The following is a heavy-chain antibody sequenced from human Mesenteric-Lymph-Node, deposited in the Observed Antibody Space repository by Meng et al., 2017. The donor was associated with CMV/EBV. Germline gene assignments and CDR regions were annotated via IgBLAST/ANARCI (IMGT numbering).Heavy chain of an antibody. CDR1: GGSFRGSY. CDR3: ARGGNSRFDP. Sequence: SLPFAVYGGSFRGSYWSWIRQPPGKGLEWIGEINHSGSTNYNPSLKSRVTISVDTSKNQFSLKLSSVTAADTAVYYCARGGNSRFDPWGQGTLVTVSS. J-gene: IGHJ5*02. V-gene: IGHV4-34*01. D-gene: IGHD4-23*01. CDR2: INHSGST.